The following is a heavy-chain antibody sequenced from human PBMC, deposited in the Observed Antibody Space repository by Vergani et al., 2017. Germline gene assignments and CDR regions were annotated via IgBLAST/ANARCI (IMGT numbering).Heavy chain of an antibody. CDR2: INPNSGGT. D-gene: IGHD3-22*01. V-gene: IGHV1-2*02. CDR3: ARSLIYYYDSSGFLHFDY. CDR1: GYTFTGYY. Sequence: QVQLVQSGAEVKKPGASVKVSCKASGYTFTGYYMHWVRQAPGQGLEWMGWINPNSGGTNYAQKFQGRVTMTRDTSTSTVYMELSSLRSEDTAVYYCARSLIYYYDSSGFLHFDYWGQGTLVTVSS. J-gene: IGHJ4*02.